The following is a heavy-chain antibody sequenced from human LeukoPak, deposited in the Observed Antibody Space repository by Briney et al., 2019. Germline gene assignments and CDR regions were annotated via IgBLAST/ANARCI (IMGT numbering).Heavy chain of an antibody. V-gene: IGHV4-34*01. CDR3: ARGPLTYSSGWFNWFDP. Sequence: SETLSLTCTVSGGSISSYYWSWIRQPPGKGLEWIGEINHSGSTNYNPSLKSRVTISVDTSKNQFSLKLSSVTAADTAVYYCARGPLTYSSGWFNWFDPWGQGTLVTVSS. CDR1: GGSISSYY. D-gene: IGHD6-19*01. CDR2: INHSGST. J-gene: IGHJ5*02.